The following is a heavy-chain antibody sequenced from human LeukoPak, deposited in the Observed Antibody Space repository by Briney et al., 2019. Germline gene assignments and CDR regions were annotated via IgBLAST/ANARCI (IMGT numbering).Heavy chain of an antibody. V-gene: IGHV3-49*04. CDR1: GFTFGDYV. Sequence: PGRSLRLSCTASGFTFGDYVMSWVRQAPGKGLEWVGFIRSKAYGGTTEYAASVKGRFTISRDDSKSIAYLQMNSLKTEDTAVYFCAKDLILVLPAAYDYWGQGTLVTVSS. J-gene: IGHJ4*02. CDR3: AKDLILVLPAAYDY. CDR2: IRSKAYGGTT. D-gene: IGHD2-2*01.